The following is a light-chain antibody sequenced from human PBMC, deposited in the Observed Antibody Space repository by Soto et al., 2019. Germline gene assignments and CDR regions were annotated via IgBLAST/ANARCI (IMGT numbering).Light chain of an antibody. J-gene: IGKJ1*01. CDR3: LQYYVFPWT. V-gene: IGKV1-6*01. CDR1: QGIGND. Sequence: AIQMTQSPSSLSASLGDRVTITCRASQGIGNDLGWYQQKPGNAPRLLIYAASTLQSGVPSRFSRSGSGTDFTLTIRSLQPEDSAPYYCLQYYVFPWTFGQGTKVEI. CDR2: AAS.